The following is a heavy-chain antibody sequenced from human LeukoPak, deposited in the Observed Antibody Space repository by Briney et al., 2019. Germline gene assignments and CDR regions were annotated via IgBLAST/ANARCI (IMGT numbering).Heavy chain of an antibody. CDR3: AKDPNWEGGY. Sequence: GGSLRLSCAASGFSFGNSDMNWFRQAPGEGPQWVANINYNGRRTYYADSVKGRFTIARDNSQSKLFLQMNGLRAEDTALYYCAKDPNWEGGYWGQGTLVTVPS. V-gene: IGHV3-23*01. CDR2: INYNGRRT. CDR1: GFSFGNSD. D-gene: IGHD1-26*01. J-gene: IGHJ4*02.